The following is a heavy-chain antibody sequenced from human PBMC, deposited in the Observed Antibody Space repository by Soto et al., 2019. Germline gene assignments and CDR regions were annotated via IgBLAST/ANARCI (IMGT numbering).Heavy chain of an antibody. CDR2: IYYSGST. Sequence: QVQLQESGPGLVKPSETLSLTCTVSGGSISSYYWSWIRQPPGKGLEWIGYIYYSGSTNYNPSLKGQVTISVDKSKSQFSLKLSSGTAADTAVYYCARRTLGYCSSTSCYEGWFDPGGQGTLVTVSS. V-gene: IGHV4-59*08. D-gene: IGHD2-2*01. CDR1: GGSISSYY. J-gene: IGHJ5*02. CDR3: ARRTLGYCSSTSCYEGWFDP.